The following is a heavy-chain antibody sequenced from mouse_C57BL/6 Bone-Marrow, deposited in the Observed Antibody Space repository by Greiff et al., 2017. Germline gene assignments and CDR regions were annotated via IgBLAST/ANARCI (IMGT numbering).Heavy chain of an antibody. CDR2: IDPNSGGT. D-gene: IGHD1-1*01. CDR1: GYTFTSYW. CDR3: ARPFTTVVEGFAY. J-gene: IGHJ3*01. Sequence: VQLQQPGAELVKPGASVKLSCKASGYTFTSYWMHWVKQRPGRGLEWIGRIDPNSGGTKYTEKFKSKATLTVDKPSSTAYMQLSSLTSEDSAVYYGARPFTTVVEGFAYWGQGTLVTVSA. V-gene: IGHV1-72*01.